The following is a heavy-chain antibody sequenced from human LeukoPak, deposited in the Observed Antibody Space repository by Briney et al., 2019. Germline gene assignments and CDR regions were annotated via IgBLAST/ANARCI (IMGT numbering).Heavy chain of an antibody. CDR1: GYTFTSYG. CDR2: ISAYNGNT. J-gene: IGHJ2*01. CDR3: AGVADSGSYLNWYFDL. D-gene: IGHD1-26*01. V-gene: IGHV1-18*01. Sequence: ASVKVSCKASGYTFTSYGISWVRQAPGQGLEWMGWISAYNGNTNYAQKLQGRVTMTTDTSTSTAYMELRSLRSDDTAVYYCAGVADSGSYLNWYFDLWGRGTLVTVSS.